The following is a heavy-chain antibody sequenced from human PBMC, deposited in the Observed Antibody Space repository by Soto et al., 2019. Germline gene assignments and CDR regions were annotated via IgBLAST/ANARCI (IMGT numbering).Heavy chain of an antibody. J-gene: IGHJ6*02. CDR1: GFTFSSYS. D-gene: IGHD5-12*01. Sequence: QVQLVESGGGVVQTGRSLRLSCAASGFTFSSYSMHWVRQAPGKGLEWVAVISYDGSNKYYADSVKGRFTICRDNSHDTLYLQMNSLRAEHTAVYYCARDYYRFNSGYGFSMDVWGQGTTVTVSS. V-gene: IGHV3-30-3*01. CDR3: ARDYYRFNSGYGFSMDV. CDR2: ISYDGSNK.